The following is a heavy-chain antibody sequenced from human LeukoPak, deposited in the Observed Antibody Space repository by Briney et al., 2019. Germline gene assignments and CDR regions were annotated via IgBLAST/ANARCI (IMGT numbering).Heavy chain of an antibody. V-gene: IGHV1-2*04. CDR3: ARDTGYSGYDSAFDI. CDR1: GYTFTGYY. CDR2: INPNSGGT. J-gene: IGHJ3*02. D-gene: IGHD5-12*01. Sequence: ASVKVSCKASGYTFTGYYMHWVRQAPGQGLEWMGWINPNSGGTNYAQKFQGWVTMTRDTSISTAYMELSRLISDDTAVYYCARDTGYSGYDSAFDIWGQGTMVTVSS.